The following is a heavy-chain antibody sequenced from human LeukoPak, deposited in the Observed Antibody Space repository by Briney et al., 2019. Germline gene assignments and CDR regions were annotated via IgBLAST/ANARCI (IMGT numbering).Heavy chain of an antibody. CDR1: GFTFSSHA. CDR3: AKDRSGEYTWDY. J-gene: IGHJ4*02. V-gene: IGHV3-30*18. Sequence: PGGSLRLSCAASGFTFSSHAMNWVRQAPGKGLEWVAFISYGGSVKYYIDSVKGRFTISRDNSKNTMYLEMNSLRGEDTAVYYCAKDRSGEYTWDYWGQGTLVTVSS. D-gene: IGHD4-17*01. CDR2: ISYGGSVK.